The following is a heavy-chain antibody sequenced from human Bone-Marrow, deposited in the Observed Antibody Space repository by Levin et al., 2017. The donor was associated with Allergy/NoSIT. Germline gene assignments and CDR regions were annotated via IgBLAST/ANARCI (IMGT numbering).Heavy chain of an antibody. CDR3: ARQRGTNFDY. CDR1: GGSMSTYY. D-gene: IGHD3-16*01. Sequence: SETLSLNCSVSGGSMSTYYWSWLRQPAGKKLEWIGYMHYGGSIDYNPSLKSRVTISVDTTKNQFSLNLRSVTAADTDVYYCARQRGTNFDYWGQGTLVTVSS. V-gene: IGHV4-59*08. J-gene: IGHJ4*02. CDR2: MHYGGSI.